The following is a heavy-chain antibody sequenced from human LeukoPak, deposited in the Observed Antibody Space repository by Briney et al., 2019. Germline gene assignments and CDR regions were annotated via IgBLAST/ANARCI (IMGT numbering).Heavy chain of an antibody. CDR2: ISGSGGST. J-gene: IGHJ4*02. V-gene: IGHV3-23*01. CDR3: ARDFVVERGRYFDY. CDR1: GFTFSSYA. Sequence: GGSLRLSCAASGFTFSSYAMSWVRQAPGKGLEWVSAISGSGGSTYYADSVKGRFTISRDNSKNTLDLQMNSLRAEDTAVYYCARDFVVERGRYFDYWGQGTLVTVSS. D-gene: IGHD2-15*01.